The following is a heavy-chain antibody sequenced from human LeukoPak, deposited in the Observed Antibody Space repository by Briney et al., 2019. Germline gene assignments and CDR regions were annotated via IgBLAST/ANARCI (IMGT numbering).Heavy chain of an antibody. J-gene: IGHJ5*02. CDR3: ARGYYYGSGNYYSNWFDP. Sequence: ASVKVSCKASGYTFTTYGISWVRQAPGQGLEWMGWINAHNGNTKYVDDFQGRITMATDTSTSTAYMELRSLRSDDTAVYYCARGYYYGSGNYYSNWFDPWGQGTLVTVSS. CDR1: GYTFTTYG. CDR2: INAHNGNT. D-gene: IGHD3-10*01. V-gene: IGHV1-18*01.